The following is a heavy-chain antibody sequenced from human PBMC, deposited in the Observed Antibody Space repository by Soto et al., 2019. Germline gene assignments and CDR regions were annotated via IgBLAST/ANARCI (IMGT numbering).Heavy chain of an antibody. J-gene: IGHJ4*02. CDR2: ISSGSKTI. CDR1: GFTFNGYS. Sequence: PGGSLRLSCAASGFTFNGYSVNWVRQAPGKGLEWVSYISSGSKTIYYAESMKGRFTVSRDNARNSQYLQMNSLRDEDTAVYYCAREDILGVRSFDYWGQGTLVTVSS. CDR3: AREDILGVRSFDY. D-gene: IGHD3-9*01. V-gene: IGHV3-48*02.